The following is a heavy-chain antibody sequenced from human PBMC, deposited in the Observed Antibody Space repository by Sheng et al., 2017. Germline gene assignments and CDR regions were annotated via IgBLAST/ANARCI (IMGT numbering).Heavy chain of an antibody. Sequence: QVHLQESGPVLVTPSETLSLTCTVSGYSIISTYYWGWVRQPPGKGLEWIGNVYRSGSTYYNPSLESRVSMSLDTSKNQFSLKLTSVTATDTAVYYCARGESFDYWGQGNPGHRLL. CDR3: ARGESFDY. CDR1: GYSIISTYY. V-gene: IGHV4-38-2*02. J-gene: IGHJ4*02. CDR2: VYRSGST.